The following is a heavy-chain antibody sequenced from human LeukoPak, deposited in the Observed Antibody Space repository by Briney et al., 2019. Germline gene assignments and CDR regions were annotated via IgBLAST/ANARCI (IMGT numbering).Heavy chain of an antibody. CDR3: AKGDYGDYGHYYYYMDV. D-gene: IGHD4-17*01. Sequence: GGSLRLSCAASGFTFSSYGMYWVRQAPGKGLEWVAFTRYDGSNKYYADSVKGRFTISRDNSKNTLYLQMNSLRAEDTAVYYCAKGDYGDYGHYYYYMDVWGKGTTVTVSS. CDR1: GFTFSSYG. CDR2: TRYDGSNK. J-gene: IGHJ6*03. V-gene: IGHV3-30*02.